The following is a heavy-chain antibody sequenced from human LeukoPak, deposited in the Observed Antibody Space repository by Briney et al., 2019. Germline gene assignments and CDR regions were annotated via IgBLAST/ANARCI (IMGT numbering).Heavy chain of an antibody. D-gene: IGHD3-22*01. CDR3: TADLLRTMIVVSY. CDR1: GFTFSDFW. Sequence: GGSLRLSCAASGFTFSDFWMHWVRQAPGEGLVWVSRINSGGTVTNYADSVKGRLTISRDNAKNTLYLQMNSLRAEDTAVYYCTADLLRTMIVVSYWGQGTLVTVSS. CDR2: INSGGTVT. V-gene: IGHV3-74*01. J-gene: IGHJ4*02.